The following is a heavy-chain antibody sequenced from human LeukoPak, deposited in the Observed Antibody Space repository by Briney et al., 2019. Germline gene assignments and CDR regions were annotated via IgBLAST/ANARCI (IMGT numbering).Heavy chain of an antibody. CDR2: INHSGST. V-gene: IGHV4-34*01. CDR1: GGSFSGYY. Sequence: PSETLSLTCAVYGGSFSGYYWSWIRQPPGKGLEWIGEINHSGSTNYNPSLKSRVTISIDASKSQFSLKLSSVSAADTAVYYCVSRGYAQGIDYWGQGTLVAVSS. D-gene: IGHD5-12*01. J-gene: IGHJ4*02. CDR3: VSRGYAQGIDY.